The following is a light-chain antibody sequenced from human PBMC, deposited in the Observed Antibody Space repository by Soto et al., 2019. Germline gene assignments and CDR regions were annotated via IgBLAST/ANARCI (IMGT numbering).Light chain of an antibody. CDR3: SSYISSNNLV. CDR1: NSDVNY. CDR2: GVI. J-gene: IGLJ1*01. V-gene: IGLV2-14*01. Sequence: QSVLAPTASVSGAPGQSITISCTAPNSDVNYVSWHQQHPGKAPKLMIYGVINRSSGVSTRFSGSKSGNTASLTISGLQAEDEADYLCSSYISSNNLVFGNGKKVTVL.